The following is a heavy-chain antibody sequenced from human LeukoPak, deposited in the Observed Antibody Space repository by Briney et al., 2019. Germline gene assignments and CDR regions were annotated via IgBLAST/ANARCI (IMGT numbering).Heavy chain of an antibody. D-gene: IGHD4-17*01. CDR3: ARSPPLYGDYAQYYFDD. Sequence: SETLSLTCTVSGGSISTYYWSWIRQPPGKGLEWIGHIHYSGSTTYNPSLKRRVTTSVDTPKNQFSLRLTSVTAADTAVYYCARSPPLYGDYAQYYFDDWGQGTLVTVSS. CDR2: IHYSGST. J-gene: IGHJ4*02. CDR1: GGSISTYY. V-gene: IGHV4-59*08.